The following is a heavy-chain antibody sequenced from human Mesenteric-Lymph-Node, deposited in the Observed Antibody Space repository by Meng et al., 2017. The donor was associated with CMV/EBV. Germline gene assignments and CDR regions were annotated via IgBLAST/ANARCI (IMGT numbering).Heavy chain of an antibody. CDR3: ARGSDIPVNNY. Sequence: QVHLQQRGAGLLKPSEPLSLTCAVYGGSFSGYYWSWCRQPPGKGLEWIGEINHSGVPNYNPSLKSRVTISLDRSKNQFSLKLSSVTAEDTAVYYCARGSDIPVNNYWGQGTLVTVSS. V-gene: IGHV4-34*01. J-gene: IGHJ4*02. D-gene: IGHD2-15*01. CDR2: INHSGVP. CDR1: GGSFSGYY.